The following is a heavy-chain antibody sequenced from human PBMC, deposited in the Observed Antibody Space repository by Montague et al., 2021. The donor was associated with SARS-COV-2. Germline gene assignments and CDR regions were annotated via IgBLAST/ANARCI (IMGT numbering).Heavy chain of an antibody. D-gene: IGHD3-9*01. CDR3: TRVALRYFDWLSDFDY. V-gene: IGHV3-49*04. J-gene: IGHJ4*02. Sequence: SLRLSCAASGFTFGDYAMSWVRQAPGKGLEWVGFIRSKAYGGTTGYAASVKGRFTISRDDSKSIAYLQMNSLKTEDTAVYYCTRVALRYFDWLSDFDYWGQGTLVTVSS. CDR2: IRSKAYGGTT. CDR1: GFTFGDYA.